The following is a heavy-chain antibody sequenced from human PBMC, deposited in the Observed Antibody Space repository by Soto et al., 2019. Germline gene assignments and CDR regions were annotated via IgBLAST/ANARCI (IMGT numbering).Heavy chain of an antibody. J-gene: IGHJ6*03. CDR1: GGSISSSSYY. CDR3: ARGQYCSDGSCHFHYYYYMDV. Sequence: QLQLQESGPGLVKPSETLSLTCTVSGGSISSSSYYWGWIRQPSGKGLEWIANIYYSGSTYYNPSLRSRVSISVDTSKNQFSLKLSSVTATDTAVYFCARGQYCSDGSCHFHYYYYMDVWGKGTTVTVSS. V-gene: IGHV4-39*01. D-gene: IGHD2-15*01. CDR2: IYYSGST.